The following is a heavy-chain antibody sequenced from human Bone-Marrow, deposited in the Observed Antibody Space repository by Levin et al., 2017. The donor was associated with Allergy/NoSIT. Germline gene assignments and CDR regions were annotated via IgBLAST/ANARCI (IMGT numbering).Heavy chain of an antibody. CDR3: ARGGGITMSQNARSYYYYYGMDV. J-gene: IGHJ6*02. CDR1: GGSFSGYY. CDR2: INHSGST. V-gene: IGHV4-34*01. D-gene: IGHD3-22*01. Sequence: PSETLSLTCAVYGGSFSGYYWSWIRQPPGKGLEWIGEINHSGSTNYNPSLKSRVTISVDTSKNQFSLKLSSVTAADTAVYYCARGGGITMSQNARSYYYYYGMDVWGQGTTVTVSS.